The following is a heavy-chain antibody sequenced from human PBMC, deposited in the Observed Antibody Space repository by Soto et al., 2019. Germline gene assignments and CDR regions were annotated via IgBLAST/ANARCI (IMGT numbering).Heavy chain of an antibody. Sequence: QVQLVESGGGVVKPGGSLRLSCAASGFTFRNYAMHWVRQAPGKGLECLAVIAYDGSNAFYRDSVKGRFTISRDNSKNTLYLYMNSLRSEDTGVYYCARGDREDILVVVGARPGEYGIDIWGQGTTVTVSS. CDR1: GFTFRNYA. V-gene: IGHV3-30-3*01. CDR2: IAYDGSNA. D-gene: IGHD2-15*01. J-gene: IGHJ6*02. CDR3: ARGDREDILVVVGARPGEYGIDI.